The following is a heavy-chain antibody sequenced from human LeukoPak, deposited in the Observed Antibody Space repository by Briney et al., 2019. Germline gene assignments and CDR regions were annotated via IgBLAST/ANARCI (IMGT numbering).Heavy chain of an antibody. D-gene: IGHD3-10*01. CDR3: ARVYYGSGSYPTLYYYYYMDV. Sequence: SETLSLNYAVYGGSFSGYYWSWIRQPPGKGLEWIGYIYYGGSTYYNPSLKSRVTISVDTSKNQFSLKLSSVTAADTAVYYCARVYYGSGSYPTLYYYYYMDVWGKGTTVTVSS. CDR1: GGSFSGYY. V-gene: IGHV4-30-4*08. J-gene: IGHJ6*03. CDR2: IYYGGST.